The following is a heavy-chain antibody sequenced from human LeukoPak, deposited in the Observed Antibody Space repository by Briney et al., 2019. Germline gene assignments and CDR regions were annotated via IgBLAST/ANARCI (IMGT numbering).Heavy chain of an antibody. CDR1: DGSISSNY. Sequence: SETLSLTCTVSDGSISSNYWSWIRQPPGKGLEWIGYIYHSGSTNYNPSLKSRVTISVDTSKNQFSLMLSSVTAADTAVYYCARYSAPVTSIDYWGQGTLVTVSS. D-gene: IGHD2-21*02. CDR2: IYHSGST. V-gene: IGHV4-59*01. J-gene: IGHJ4*02. CDR3: ARYSAPVTSIDY.